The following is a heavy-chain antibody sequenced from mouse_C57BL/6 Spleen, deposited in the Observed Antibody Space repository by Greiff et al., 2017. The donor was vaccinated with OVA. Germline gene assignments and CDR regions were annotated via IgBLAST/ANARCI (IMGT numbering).Heavy chain of an antibody. CDR1: GYTFTSYW. V-gene: IGHV1-72*01. Sequence: QVQLQQPGAELVKPGASVKLSCKASGYTFTSYWMHWVKQRPGRGLEWIGRIDPNSGGTKYNEKFKSKATLTVDKPSSTAYMQISSLTSEDSAVYYCARSGVVATRWYFDVWGTGTTVTVSS. CDR3: ARSGVVATRWYFDV. D-gene: IGHD1-1*01. CDR2: IDPNSGGT. J-gene: IGHJ1*03.